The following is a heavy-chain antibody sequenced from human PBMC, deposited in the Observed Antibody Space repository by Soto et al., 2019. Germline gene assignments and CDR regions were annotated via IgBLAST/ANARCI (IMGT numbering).Heavy chain of an antibody. J-gene: IGHJ4*02. CDR3: ARRGFMGATTIDY. V-gene: IGHV4-39*01. CDR2: IYYSGST. Sequence: SETLSLTCTVSGGSISSSSYYWGWFRQPPGKGLEWIGSIYYSGSTYYNPSLKSRVTISVDTSKNQFSLKLSSVTAADTAVYYCARRGFMGATTIDYWGQGTLVTVS. D-gene: IGHD1-26*01. CDR1: GGSISSSSYY.